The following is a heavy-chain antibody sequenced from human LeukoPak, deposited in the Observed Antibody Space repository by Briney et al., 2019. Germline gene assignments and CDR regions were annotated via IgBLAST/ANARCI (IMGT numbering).Heavy chain of an antibody. J-gene: IGHJ3*02. CDR1: GGSINSYY. CDR2: IYYSGST. V-gene: IGHV4-59*01. D-gene: IGHD3-22*01. Sequence: SETLSLTCTVSGGSINSYYWSWIRQPPGKGLEWLGYIYYSGSTNYNPSLKSRVTISVDTSKNQFSLKLSSVTAADTAIYYCARDVAEYYYDSSGPFDIWGQGTMVTVSS. CDR3: ARDVAEYYYDSSGPFDI.